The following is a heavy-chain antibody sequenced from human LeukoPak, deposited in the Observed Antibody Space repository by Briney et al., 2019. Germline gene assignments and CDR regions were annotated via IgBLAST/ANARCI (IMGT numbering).Heavy chain of an antibody. J-gene: IGHJ6*02. CDR3: ARAAITMVRGVIIDYYGMDV. CDR2: IYTSGST. Sequence: SETLSLTCTVSGGSISSYYWSWIRQPAGKGLEWIGRIYTSGSTNYNPSLKSRVTMSVDTSKNQFSLKLSSVTAADTAVYYCARAAITMVRGVIIDYYGMDVWGQGTTVTVSS. CDR1: GGSISSYY. D-gene: IGHD3-10*01. V-gene: IGHV4-4*07.